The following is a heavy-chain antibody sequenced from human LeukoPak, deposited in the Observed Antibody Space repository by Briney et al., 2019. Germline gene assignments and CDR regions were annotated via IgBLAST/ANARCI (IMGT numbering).Heavy chain of an antibody. V-gene: IGHV1-69*05. CDR2: IIPIFGTA. CDR1: GGTFSSYA. J-gene: IGHJ4*02. CDR3: ARESPFAFDY. Sequence: SVKVSCKAPGGTFSSYAISWVRQAPGQGLEWMGRIIPIFGTANYAQKFQGRVTITTDESTSTAYMELSSLRSEDTAVYYCARESPFAFDYWGQGTLVTVSS.